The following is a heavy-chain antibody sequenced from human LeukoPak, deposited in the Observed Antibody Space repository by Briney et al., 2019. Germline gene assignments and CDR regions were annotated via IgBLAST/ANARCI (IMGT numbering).Heavy chain of an antibody. Sequence: ASEKVSCKVSGYSLTELSMHWVRQAPGKGLEWMGGFDPEDGETIYTQKFQGRVTMTEDTSTDTAYMELSSLRSEDTAVYYCARDSPTRMGPQEYYFDYWGQGTLVTVSS. CDR2: FDPEDGET. CDR1: GYSLTELS. CDR3: ARDSPTRMGPQEYYFDY. J-gene: IGHJ4*02. V-gene: IGHV1-24*01. D-gene: IGHD1-26*01.